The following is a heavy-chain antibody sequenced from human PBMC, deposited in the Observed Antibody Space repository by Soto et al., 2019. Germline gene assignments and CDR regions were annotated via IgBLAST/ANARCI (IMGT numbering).Heavy chain of an antibody. V-gene: IGHV3-23*01. CDR1: GFTFSSYA. CDR2: ISGSGGST. CDR3: AKDMGYCISTSCHFYYYGMDV. D-gene: IGHD2-2*01. J-gene: IGHJ6*02. Sequence: GSLRLSCAASGFTFSSYAMSWVRQAPGKGLEWVSAISGSGGSTYYADSVKGRFTISRDNSKNTLYLQMNSLRAEDTAVYYCAKDMGYCISTSCHFYYYGMDVWGQGTTVTVSS.